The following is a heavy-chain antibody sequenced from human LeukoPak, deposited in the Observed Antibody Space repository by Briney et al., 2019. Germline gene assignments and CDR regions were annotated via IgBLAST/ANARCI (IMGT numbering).Heavy chain of an antibody. V-gene: IGHV1-18*01. CDR3: ARHDCSGGSRYSDYFDY. CDR2: ISACNGNT. CDR1: GYTFTSYG. Sequence: GASVKVSCKASGYTFTSYGISWVRQAPGQGLEWMGWISACNGNTNYAQKLQGRVTMTTDASTSTAYMELRSLRSDDTAVYYCARHDCSGGSRYSDYFDYWGQGTLVTVSS. J-gene: IGHJ4*02. D-gene: IGHD2-15*01.